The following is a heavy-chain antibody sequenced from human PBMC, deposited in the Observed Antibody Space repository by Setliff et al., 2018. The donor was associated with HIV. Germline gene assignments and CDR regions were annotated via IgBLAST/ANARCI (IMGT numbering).Heavy chain of an antibody. D-gene: IGHD1-1*01. Sequence: PSETLSLTCTVSGGSFTDSDYYWAWVRQAPGKGLEWIGSIYHSGPTYYNPSLKGRITMSVDTSRSQFSLRLTYVTATDTAVYFCARLEQLINWFDPWGQGTLVTVSS. V-gene: IGHV4-39*01. CDR2: IYHSGPT. CDR1: GGSFTDSDYY. J-gene: IGHJ5*02. CDR3: ARLEQLINWFDP.